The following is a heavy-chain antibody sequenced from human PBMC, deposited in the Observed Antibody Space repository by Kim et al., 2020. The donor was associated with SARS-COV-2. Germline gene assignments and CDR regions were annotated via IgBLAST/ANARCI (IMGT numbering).Heavy chain of an antibody. CDR1: GVSISIYY. J-gene: IGHJ5*01. Sequence: SETLSLTCTVSGVSISIYYWSWIRQSPGKGLEWIGYIYHTGTTKYDPSLRSRVTMSIDKSKNQFSLHLRSVTAADSAVYYCVRHRDVFIDRWFDSRGQGT. D-gene: IGHD3-10*01. CDR3: VRHRDVFIDRWFDS. V-gene: IGHV4-59*08. CDR2: IYHTGTT.